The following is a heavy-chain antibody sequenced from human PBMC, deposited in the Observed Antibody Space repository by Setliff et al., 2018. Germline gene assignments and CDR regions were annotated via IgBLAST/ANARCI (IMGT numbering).Heavy chain of an antibody. Sequence: ASVKASCKASGYSFISYDINWVRQAPGQGREWMGWMNPERDNTGYAQKFQGRVTMTGHASINTAYMGLTSLTSEDTAVYYCVRNPPGPEASTPGGYWGQRTLVTVSS. CDR1: GYSFISYD. V-gene: IGHV1-8*01. CDR3: VRNPPGPEASTPGGY. J-gene: IGHJ4*02. D-gene: IGHD1-26*01. CDR2: MNPERDNT.